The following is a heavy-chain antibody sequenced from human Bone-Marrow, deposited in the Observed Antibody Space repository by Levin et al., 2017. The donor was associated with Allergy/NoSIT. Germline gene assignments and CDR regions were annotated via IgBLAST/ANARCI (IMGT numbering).Heavy chain of an antibody. CDR3: AREQYSGWPTVYFDY. CDR1: GFTFSSYA. V-gene: IGHV3-30-3*01. CDR2: ISYDGSNK. D-gene: IGHD6-19*01. Sequence: GGSLRLSCAASGFTFSSYAMHWVRQAPGKGLEWVAVISYDGSNKYYADSVKGRFTISRDNSKNTLYLQMNSLRAEDTAVYYCAREQYSGWPTVYFDYWGQGTLVTVSS. J-gene: IGHJ4*02.